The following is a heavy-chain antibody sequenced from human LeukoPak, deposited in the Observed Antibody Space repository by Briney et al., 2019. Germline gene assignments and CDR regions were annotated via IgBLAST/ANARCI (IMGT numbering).Heavy chain of an antibody. D-gene: IGHD3-22*01. CDR3: ARVGYYYDSKRKFDP. J-gene: IGHJ5*02. Sequence: SETLSLTCTVSGYSISSGYYWGWIRQPPGKGLEWIGSIYHSGSTYYNPSLKSRVTISVDTSKNQFSLKLSSVTAADTAVYYCARVGYYYDSKRKFDPWGQGTLVTVSS. CDR1: GYSISSGYY. V-gene: IGHV4-38-2*02. CDR2: IYHSGST.